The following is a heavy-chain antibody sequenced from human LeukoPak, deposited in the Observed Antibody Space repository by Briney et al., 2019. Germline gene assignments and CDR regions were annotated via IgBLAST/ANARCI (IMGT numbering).Heavy chain of an antibody. D-gene: IGHD6-13*01. Sequence: PGGSLRLSCAASGFTFSSYAMSWVRQAPGKGLEWVSAISGSGGSTYYADSVKGRSTISRDNSKNTLYLQMNSLRAEDTAVYYCAKDGGSSWYFVDYYGMDVWGQGTTVTVSS. V-gene: IGHV3-23*01. CDR3: AKDGGSSWYFVDYYGMDV. CDR1: GFTFSSYA. J-gene: IGHJ6*02. CDR2: ISGSGGST.